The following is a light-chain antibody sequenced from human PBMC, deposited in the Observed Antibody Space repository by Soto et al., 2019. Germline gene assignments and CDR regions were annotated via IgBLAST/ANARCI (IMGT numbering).Light chain of an antibody. J-gene: IGLJ1*01. Sequence: QSALTQPASVSGSPGQSITISCTGTSSDDGSYNLVSWYQQHPGKAPKLMIYEVSKRPSGVSNRFTGSKSGNTASLTISLLQAEDEADYYCCSYAGSSTYVFGTGTKVTVL. V-gene: IGLV2-23*02. CDR1: SSDDGSYNL. CDR3: CSYAGSSTYV. CDR2: EVS.